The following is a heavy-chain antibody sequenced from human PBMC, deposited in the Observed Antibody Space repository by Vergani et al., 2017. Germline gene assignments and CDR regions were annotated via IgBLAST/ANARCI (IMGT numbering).Heavy chain of an antibody. CDR2: IYSTGST. J-gene: IGHJ6*02. V-gene: IGHV4-59*13. Sequence: QVQLEESGPGLVKPSETLSLTCTVSGGSFNTYYWSWIRQSPGKGLEWIGYIYSTGSTNYNPSLNSRVTMSVDTSKNQFSLKLRSVTAADTAVYFCARVMYRDEASTGYRLEGMYIWGQGTTVTISS. CDR3: ARVMYRDEASTGYRLEGMYI. CDR1: GGSFNTYY. D-gene: IGHD3-9*01.